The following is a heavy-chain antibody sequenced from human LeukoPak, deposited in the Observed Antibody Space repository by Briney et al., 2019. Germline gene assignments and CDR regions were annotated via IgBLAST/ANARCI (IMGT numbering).Heavy chain of an antibody. CDR2: ISGSGGST. V-gene: IGHV3-23*01. J-gene: IGHJ2*01. Sequence: GGSLRLSCAASGFTFSSYAMSWVRQAPGKGLEWVSAISGSGGSTYYADSVKGRFTISRDNSKNTPYLQMNSLRAEDTAVYYCASGDYLYWYFDLWGRGTLVTVSS. CDR3: ASGDYLYWYFDL. D-gene: IGHD4-17*01. CDR1: GFTFSSYA.